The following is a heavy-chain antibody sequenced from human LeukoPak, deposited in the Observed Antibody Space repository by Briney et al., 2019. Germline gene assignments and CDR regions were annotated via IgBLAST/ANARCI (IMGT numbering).Heavy chain of an antibody. D-gene: IGHD3-22*01. CDR1: GGSISSYY. V-gene: IGHV4-59*12. CDR2: IYYSGST. CDR3: AREIHFGSSGQRTLHAFDI. Sequence: SVTLSLTCTVSGGSISSYYWSWIRQPPGKGLEWIGYIYYSGSTNYNPSLKSRVTISVDTSKNQFSLKVNSVTAADTAVYYCAREIHFGSSGQRTLHAFDIWGQGTMVTVSS. J-gene: IGHJ3*02.